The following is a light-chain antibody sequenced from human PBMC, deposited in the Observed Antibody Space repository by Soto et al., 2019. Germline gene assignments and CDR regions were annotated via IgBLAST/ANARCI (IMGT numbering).Light chain of an antibody. Sequence: EIVLTQSPATLSLSPGERATLSCRASQSVSSYLAWYQQKPGQAPRLLIYDASNRATGIPARFSGSGSGTDLTLPNSSPEPEDFAVYYCQQRSNWPPRLTFGGGTKVEIK. V-gene: IGKV3-11*01. CDR3: QQRSNWPPRLT. CDR2: DAS. CDR1: QSVSSY. J-gene: IGKJ4*01.